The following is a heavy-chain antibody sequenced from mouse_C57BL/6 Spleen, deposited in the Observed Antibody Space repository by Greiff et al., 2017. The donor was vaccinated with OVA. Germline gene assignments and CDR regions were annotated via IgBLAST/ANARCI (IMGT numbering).Heavy chain of an antibody. D-gene: IGHD1-1*01. CDR1: GYAFSSYW. J-gene: IGHJ1*03. Sequence: VQLQQSGAELVKPGASVKISCKASGYAFSSYWMNWVKQRPGKGLEWIGQIYPGDGDTNYNGKFKGKATLTADKSSSTAYMQLSSLTSEDSAVYFCARDYYGSSYEGYFDVWGTGTTVTVSS. CDR2: IYPGDGDT. CDR3: ARDYYGSSYEGYFDV. V-gene: IGHV1-80*01.